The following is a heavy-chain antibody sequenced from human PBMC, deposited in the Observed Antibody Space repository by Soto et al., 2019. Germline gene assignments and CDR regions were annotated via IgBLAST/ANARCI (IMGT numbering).Heavy chain of an antibody. CDR1: GFAFSSYW. Sequence: GGSLRLSCAASGFAFSSYWMSWVRQAPGKGLEWVANIKQDGSEKYYVDSVKGRFTISRDNAKNSLYLQMNSLRAEDTAVYYCAREVSGSYFVYYGMDVWGQGTTVTVSS. D-gene: IGHD1-26*01. CDR3: AREVSGSYFVYYGMDV. V-gene: IGHV3-7*03. J-gene: IGHJ6*02. CDR2: IKQDGSEK.